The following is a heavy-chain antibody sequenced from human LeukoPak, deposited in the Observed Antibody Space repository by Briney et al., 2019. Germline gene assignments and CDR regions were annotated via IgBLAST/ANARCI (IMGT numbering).Heavy chain of an antibody. J-gene: IGHJ5*02. CDR2: ISYTGPT. CDR1: GDSVNRVSNH. Sequence: NPSETLSLTCSVSGDSVNRVSNHWVWIRQPPGKGLEWIGSISYTGPTYYNPSLTSRVSISLDTSKYQISLSVTSVTAADTSVYYCAKMVCGSCRPGGSWFDPWGQGTLVIVSS. D-gene: IGHD2-15*01. V-gene: IGHV4-39*01. CDR3: AKMVCGSCRPGGSWFDP.